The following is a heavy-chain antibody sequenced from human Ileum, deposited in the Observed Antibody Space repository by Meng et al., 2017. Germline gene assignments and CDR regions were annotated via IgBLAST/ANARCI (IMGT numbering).Heavy chain of an antibody. Sequence: QAQLWRSGPGLVEPSGTLSLTCAVSGDSIRTNWWNWVRQPPGKGLEWIGEIYHSGAFNYHPSLRSRVTISVDKSKNQLSLKLGSLTAADTAVYYCARGAIGTRPFDYWGQGTLVTVSS. J-gene: IGHJ4*02. CDR3: ARGAIGTRPFDY. CDR2: IYHSGAF. V-gene: IGHV4-4*02. CDR1: GDSIRTNW. D-gene: IGHD2-21*01.